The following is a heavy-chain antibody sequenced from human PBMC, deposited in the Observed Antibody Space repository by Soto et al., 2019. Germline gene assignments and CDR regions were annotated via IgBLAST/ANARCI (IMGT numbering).Heavy chain of an antibody. V-gene: IGHV4-4*02. Sequence: SETLSLTCAVSGASISSDNGWTRVRQPPGEGLEWIGEISQSGTTKYNPSLASRVTISVDKSKNQFSLRLTSMTAADTAVYYCAKKVPAALRLYYFFGLDVWGQGTTVTVSS. J-gene: IGHJ6*02. CDR2: ISQSGTT. CDR1: GASISSDNG. D-gene: IGHD2-15*01. CDR3: AKKVPAALRLYYFFGLDV.